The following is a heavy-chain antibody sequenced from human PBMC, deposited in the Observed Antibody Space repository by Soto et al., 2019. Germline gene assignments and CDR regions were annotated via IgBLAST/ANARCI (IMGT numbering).Heavy chain of an antibody. J-gene: IGHJ5*02. Sequence: QVQLVQSGAAVKKPGASVKVSRKASGYTFHRYGISWVRQAPGQGLEWMGTISGYNGNTNYAQKLQGRVTMTTDTSTSTAYMELRSLRSDDTALYYCAREISSGWATWFVPWGQGTLVTVSS. D-gene: IGHD6-19*01. CDR2: ISGYNGNT. CDR3: AREISSGWATWFVP. V-gene: IGHV1-18*04. CDR1: GYTFHRYG.